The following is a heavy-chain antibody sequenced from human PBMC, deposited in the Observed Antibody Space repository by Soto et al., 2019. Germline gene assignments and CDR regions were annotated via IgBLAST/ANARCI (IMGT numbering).Heavy chain of an antibody. CDR3: LPSGVGGSYFVH. J-gene: IGHJ4*02. CDR1: GFTFTSAW. CDR2: IKAKTDGGTI. V-gene: IGHV3-15*07. Sequence: EVQLVESGGGLVEPGGSLRLSCAASGFTFTSAWMNWVRQAPGRGLEWVGRIKAKTDGGTIDYAAPVKDRFTMSRDDSRYTLYLQINNLKTEDTAVYYCLPSGVGGSYFVHWGQGTLVTVSS. D-gene: IGHD1-26*01.